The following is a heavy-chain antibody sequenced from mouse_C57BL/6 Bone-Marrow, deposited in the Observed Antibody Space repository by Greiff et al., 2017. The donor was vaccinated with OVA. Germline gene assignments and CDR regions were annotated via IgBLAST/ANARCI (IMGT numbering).Heavy chain of an antibody. J-gene: IGHJ4*01. CDR1: GYAFSSSW. V-gene: IGHV1-82*01. CDR2: IYPGDGDT. CDR3: ARPYYYGSSPYYYAMDY. Sequence: VQLKQSGPELVKPGASVKISCKASGYAFSSSWMNWVKQRPGKGLEWIGRIYPGDGDTNYNGKFKGKATLTADKSSSTAYMQLSSLTSEDSAVYFCARPYYYGSSPYYYAMDYWGQGTSVTVSS. D-gene: IGHD1-1*01.